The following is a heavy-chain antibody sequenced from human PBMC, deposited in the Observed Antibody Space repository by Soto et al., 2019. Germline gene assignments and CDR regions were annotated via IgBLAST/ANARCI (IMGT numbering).Heavy chain of an antibody. Sequence: QVQLVESGGGVVQPGRSLRLSCAASGFPFSSYGMHWVRQAPGKGLDWVALISYDGTNQYYADSVKGRFTVSRDTSKNTLNLPMSSLRAENTAVYYCAGGQYYFDYCGQGTLVSVSS. D-gene: IGHD2-15*01. CDR3: AGGQYYFDY. J-gene: IGHJ4*02. V-gene: IGHV3-30*03. CDR2: ISYDGTNQ. CDR1: GFPFSSYG.